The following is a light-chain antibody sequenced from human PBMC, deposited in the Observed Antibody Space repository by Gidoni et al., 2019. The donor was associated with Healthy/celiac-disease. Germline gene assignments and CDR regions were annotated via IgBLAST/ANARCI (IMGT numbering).Light chain of an antibody. J-gene: IGKJ4*01. CDR1: QSISSY. CDR3: QQSYSTLT. CDR2: AAS. V-gene: IGKV1-39*01. Sequence: DIQMTQPPSSLSASVGDRVTITCQASQSISSYLNWYQQKPGRAPKLLIYAASSLQSGVPSRFSGSGSGTDFTLTISSLQPEDFATYYCQQSYSTLTFGGGTKVEIK.